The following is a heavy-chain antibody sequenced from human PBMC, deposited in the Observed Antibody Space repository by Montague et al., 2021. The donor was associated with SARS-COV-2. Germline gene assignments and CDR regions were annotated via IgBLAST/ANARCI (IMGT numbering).Heavy chain of an antibody. D-gene: IGHD3-10*01. V-gene: IGHV4-34*01. CDR3: ARVRCYGSGTSLGTDV. CDR1: GGSFSGYY. J-gene: IGHJ6*02. CDR2: INHSGST. Sequence: SETLSLTCAVYGGSFSGYYWSWIRQPPGKGLEWIGEINHSGSTNYNPSLKSRVTISVDTSKNQFSLKLSSVTAADTAVYYCARVRCYGSGTSLGTDVWGQGPTVTVSS.